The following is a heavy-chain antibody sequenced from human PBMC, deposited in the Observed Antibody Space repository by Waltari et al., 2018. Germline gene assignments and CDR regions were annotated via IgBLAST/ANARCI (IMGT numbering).Heavy chain of an antibody. D-gene: IGHD1-1*01. CDR3: ARALDPYYYYMDV. CDR1: GGTFSSYA. V-gene: IGHV1-69*04. CDR2: MNPNSGDT. J-gene: IGHJ6*03. Sequence: QVQLVQSGAEVKKPGSSVKVSCKASGGTFSSYAISWVRQAPGQGLEWMGRMNPNSGDTASAQKFQGRFTITADKSTSTAYMELSSLRSEDTAVYYCARALDPYYYYMDVWGKGTTVTVSS.